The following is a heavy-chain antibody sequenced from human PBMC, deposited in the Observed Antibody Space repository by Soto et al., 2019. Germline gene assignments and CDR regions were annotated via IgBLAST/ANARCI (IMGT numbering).Heavy chain of an antibody. CDR1: GGSFSGYY. Sequence: QVQLQQWGAGLLKPSETLSLTCAVYGGSFSGYYWSWIRQPPGKGLEWIGEINHSGSTNYNPSLRSRVTISVDTSKNQFSLKLSSVTAADTAVYYCARIRSGYSISSVYFSRYYFDYWGQGTLVTVSS. CDR2: INHSGST. D-gene: IGHD6-6*01. V-gene: IGHV4-34*01. J-gene: IGHJ4*02. CDR3: ARIRSGYSISSVYFSRYYFDY.